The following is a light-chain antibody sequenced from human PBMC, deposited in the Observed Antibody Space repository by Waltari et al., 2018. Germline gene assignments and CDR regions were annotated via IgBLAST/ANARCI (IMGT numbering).Light chain of an antibody. CDR2: GAS. CDR1: QSVSSN. J-gene: IGKJ4*01. V-gene: IGKV3-15*01. CDR3: QQRSNWPRGLT. Sequence: EIVMTQSPATLSVSPGERATLSCRASQSVSSNLAWYQQKPGQAPRLLIYGASTRATGIPARFSGSGSGTEFTLTISSLQSEDFAVYYCQQRSNWPRGLTFGGGTKVEIK.